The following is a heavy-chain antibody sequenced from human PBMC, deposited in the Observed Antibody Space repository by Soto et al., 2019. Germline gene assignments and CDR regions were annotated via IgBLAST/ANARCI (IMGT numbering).Heavy chain of an antibody. D-gene: IGHD6-19*01. CDR2: IIGSGDNT. J-gene: IGHJ1*01. V-gene: IGHV3-23*01. CDR1: GFTFSSYA. CDR3: VKDRSFRTVAGAAH. Sequence: GGSLRLSCAASGFTFSSYAMSWVRQAPGKGLEWVSNIIGSGDNTYYADSVKGRFTISRDNSQNTLFLQMDSLRVEDTATYYCVKDRSFRTVAGAAHWGQGTSVIGSA.